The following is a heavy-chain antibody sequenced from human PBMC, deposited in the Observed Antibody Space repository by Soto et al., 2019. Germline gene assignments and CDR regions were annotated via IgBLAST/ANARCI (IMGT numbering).Heavy chain of an antibody. V-gene: IGHV4-30-4*01. CDR2: IYYSGST. CDR1: GGSISSDEYY. J-gene: IGHJ4*02. CDR3: ARDRSNSPDYFDY. D-gene: IGHD6-6*01. Sequence: QVQLQESGPGLVKPSQTLSLTCTVSGGSISSDEYYWSWIRQPPGKGQEWIGYIYYSGSTYYNPSLKSRLTISLDTSKNQFSLRLNSVSAADTAVYYCARDRSNSPDYFDYWGQGTLVTVSS.